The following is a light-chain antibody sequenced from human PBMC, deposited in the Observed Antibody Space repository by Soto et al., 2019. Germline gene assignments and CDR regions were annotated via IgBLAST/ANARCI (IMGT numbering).Light chain of an antibody. J-gene: IGKJ4*01. CDR2: GAS. V-gene: IGKV3-15*01. Sequence: EIVMTQSPATLSVSPGERATLSCRASQSVSTNLAWYQQKPGQGPRLLIFGASTRAIRIPARFSGSGSRTDFTLTISSLQSEDFAVYYFQLYNELPLIFGGGTKVDI. CDR3: QLYNELPLI. CDR1: QSVSTN.